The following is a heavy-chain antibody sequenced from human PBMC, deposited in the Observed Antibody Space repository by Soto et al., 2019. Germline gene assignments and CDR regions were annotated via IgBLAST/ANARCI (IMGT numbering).Heavy chain of an antibody. V-gene: IGHV3-30-3*01. CDR3: ARDLHQLTFDY. CDR1: GFTFSSYA. J-gene: IGHJ4*02. Sequence: GGSLRLSCAASGFTFSSYAMHWVRQAPGKGLEWVAVISYDGSNKYYADSVKGRFTISRDNSKNTLYLQMNSLRAEDTAVYYCARDLHQLTFDYWGQGTLVTVSS. D-gene: IGHD6-13*01. CDR2: ISYDGSNK.